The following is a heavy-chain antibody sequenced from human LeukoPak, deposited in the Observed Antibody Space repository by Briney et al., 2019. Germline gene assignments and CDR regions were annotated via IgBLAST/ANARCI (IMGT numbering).Heavy chain of an antibody. J-gene: IGHJ4*02. CDR1: GFTFSSYS. CDR2: ISSSSTYI. Sequence: GGSLRLSCAASGFTFSSYSMNWARQVPGKGLEWVSFISSSSTYIYYADSVKGRFIISRDNAKKSVYLQMNSLRGEDTAVYYCARDYSSSSHFDFWGQGTLVTVSS. CDR3: ARDYSSSSHFDF. D-gene: IGHD6-6*01. V-gene: IGHV3-21*01.